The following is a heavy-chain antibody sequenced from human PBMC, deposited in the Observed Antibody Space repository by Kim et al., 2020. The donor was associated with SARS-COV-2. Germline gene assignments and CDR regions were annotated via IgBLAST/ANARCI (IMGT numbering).Heavy chain of an antibody. V-gene: IGHV1-69*13. Sequence: SVKVSCKASGGTFSSYAISWVRQAPGQGLEWMGGIIPIFGTANYAQKFQGRVTITADESTSTAYMELSSLRSEDTAVYYCSLNMITFGGNPDYWGQGTLVTVSS. J-gene: IGHJ4*02. CDR1: GGTFSSYA. D-gene: IGHD3-16*01. CDR3: SLNMITFGGNPDY. CDR2: IIPIFGTA.